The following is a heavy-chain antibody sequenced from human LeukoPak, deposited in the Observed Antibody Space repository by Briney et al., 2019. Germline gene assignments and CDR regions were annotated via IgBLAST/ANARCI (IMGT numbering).Heavy chain of an antibody. D-gene: IGHD3-22*01. CDR1: GGSISSYY. CDR3: ARHFSSGYTYFDD. J-gene: IGHJ4*02. CDR2: IYTSGST. V-gene: IGHV4-4*07. Sequence: PSETLPLTCTVSGGSISSYYWSWIRQPAGKGLEWIGRIYTSGSTNYNPSLNSRVTMSVDTSKNQFSLNLATVTAADTVVYYWARHFSSGYTYFDDWGQGTLVTVSS.